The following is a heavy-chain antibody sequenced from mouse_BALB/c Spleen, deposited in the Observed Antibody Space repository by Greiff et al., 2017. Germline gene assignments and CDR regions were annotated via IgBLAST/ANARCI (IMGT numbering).Heavy chain of an antibody. CDR3: ARGGPTATPFDY. J-gene: IGHJ2*01. Sequence: EVKLMESGGGLVKPGGSLKLSCAASGFTFSSYAMSWVRQTPEKRLEWVATISSGGSYTYYPDSVKGRFTISRDNAKNTLYLQMSSLRSEDTAMYYCARGGPTATPFDYWGQGTTLTVSS. CDR1: GFTFSSYA. D-gene: IGHD1-2*01. CDR2: ISSGGSYT. V-gene: IGHV5-9-3*01.